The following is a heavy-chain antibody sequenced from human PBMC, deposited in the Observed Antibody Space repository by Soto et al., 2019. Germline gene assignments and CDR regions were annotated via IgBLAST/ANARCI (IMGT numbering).Heavy chain of an antibody. J-gene: IGHJ4*02. CDR1: GGSFSDYY. Sequence: QVQLQQWGAGLLKPSETLSLTCAVYGGSFSDYYWSWLRQPPGKGLEWIGEINHSGSINYKPSLKSRVTISVDTSKNQFSLRLSSVTAADTAVYYCARKGGWLRPYFDYWGQGILVTVSS. CDR3: ARKGGWLRPYFDY. V-gene: IGHV4-34*01. D-gene: IGHD5-12*01. CDR2: INHSGSI.